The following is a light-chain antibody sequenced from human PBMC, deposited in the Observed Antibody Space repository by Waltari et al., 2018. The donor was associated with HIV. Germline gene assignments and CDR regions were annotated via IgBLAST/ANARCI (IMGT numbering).Light chain of an antibody. CDR3: ASWDGSLNGWV. Sequence: QSVLTQPPSASGTPGQRVTISCSGGSSNIGRDTVNWYQHLPGTAPKLHIYNNNRRPSGVPDRFSGSKSGTSASLAISGLQSEDEADYYCASWDGSLNGWVFGGWTKLTVL. V-gene: IGLV1-44*01. J-gene: IGLJ3*02. CDR2: NNN. CDR1: SSNIGRDT.